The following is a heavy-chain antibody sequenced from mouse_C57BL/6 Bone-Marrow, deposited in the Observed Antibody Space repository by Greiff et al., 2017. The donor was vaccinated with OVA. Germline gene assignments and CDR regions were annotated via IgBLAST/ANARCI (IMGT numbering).Heavy chain of an antibody. CDR1: GFTFSSYG. J-gene: IGHJ4*01. Sequence: EVKVVESGGDLVKPGGSLKLSCAASGFTFSSYGMSWVRQTPDKRLEWVATISSGGSYTYYPDSVKGRFTISRDNAKNTLYLQMRSLKSENTAMYYCARHAMDYWGQGTSVTVSS. V-gene: IGHV5-6*01. CDR3: ARHAMDY. CDR2: ISSGGSYT.